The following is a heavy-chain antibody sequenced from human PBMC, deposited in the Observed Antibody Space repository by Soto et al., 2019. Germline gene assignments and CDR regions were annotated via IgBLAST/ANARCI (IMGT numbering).Heavy chain of an antibody. J-gene: IGHJ4*02. CDR2: IYYSGST. V-gene: IGHV4-39*01. Sequence: ETLSLTCTVSGGSISSSSYYWGWIRQPPGKGLEWIGSIYYSGSTYYNPSLKSRVTISVDTSKNQFSLKLSSVTAADTAVYYCARGVYYYDSSSYFVLRAARVYFDYWGQGTLVTVSS. CDR1: GGSISSSSYY. D-gene: IGHD3-22*01. CDR3: ARGVYYYDSSSYFVLRAARVYFDY.